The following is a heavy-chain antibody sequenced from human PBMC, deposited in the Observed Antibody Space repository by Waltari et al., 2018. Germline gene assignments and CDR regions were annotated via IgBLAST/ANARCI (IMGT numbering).Heavy chain of an antibody. J-gene: IGHJ4*02. CDR2: FIPIFGTS. CDR3: ATDLGGYQKYYFDN. CDR1: GATFISLS. V-gene: IGHV1-69*01. D-gene: IGHD5-12*01. Sequence: QVHLIQSGAEVKKPGSSLKVSCKASGATFISLSLSWVRQAPGQGLQWMGGFIPIFGTSTYPQNFQGRVTITADESTSTSYLELSSLTSEDAAVYYCATDLGGYQKYYFDNWGQGTLVTVSS.